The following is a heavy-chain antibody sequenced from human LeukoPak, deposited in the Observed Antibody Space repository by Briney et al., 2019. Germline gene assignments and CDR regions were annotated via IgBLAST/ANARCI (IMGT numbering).Heavy chain of an antibody. J-gene: IGHJ4*02. CDR2: INSDGSST. V-gene: IGHV3-74*01. CDR3: ARVRDPHYYFDY. Sequence: GGSLRLSCAASGFSFSSYWMHWVRQAPGKGLVWVSRINSDGSSTSYADSVKGRFTISRDNAKNTLYLQMNSLRAEDTAVYYCARVRDPHYYFDYWGQGTLVTVSS. CDR1: GFSFSSYW.